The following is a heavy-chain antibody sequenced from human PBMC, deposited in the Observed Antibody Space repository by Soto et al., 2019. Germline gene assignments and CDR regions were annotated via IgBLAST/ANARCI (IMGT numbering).Heavy chain of an antibody. Sequence: GGSLRLSCAASGFTFSSRSMNWVRQAPGKGLEWVAYISGSSRNIYYADSVKGRFTISRDNAKNSLYVQMNGLRDEDTAVYYCARGELDRTIDYWGQGTLVTAPQ. CDR2: ISGSSRNI. CDR3: ARGELDRTIDY. V-gene: IGHV3-48*02. D-gene: IGHD1-1*01. CDR1: GFTFSSRS. J-gene: IGHJ4*02.